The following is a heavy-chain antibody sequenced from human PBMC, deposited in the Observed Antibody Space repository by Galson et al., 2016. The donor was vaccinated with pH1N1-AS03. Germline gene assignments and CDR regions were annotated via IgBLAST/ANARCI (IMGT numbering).Heavy chain of an antibody. V-gene: IGHV3-23*01. J-gene: IGHJ4*02. Sequence: SLRLSCAASGFTFSSYAMSWLRQTPGKGLEWVSAISGSGVTTYYADSVKGRFTISRDNSKTTVSLQMNSLSAEDTAIYHCAKGVRYAFYAQFDRWGQGTLVTVSS. CDR3: AKGVRYAFYAQFDR. CDR2: ISGSGVTT. CDR1: GFTFSSYA. D-gene: IGHD2/OR15-2a*01.